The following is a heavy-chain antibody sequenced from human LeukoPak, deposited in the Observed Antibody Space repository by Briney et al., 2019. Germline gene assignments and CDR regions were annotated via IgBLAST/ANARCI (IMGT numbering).Heavy chain of an antibody. CDR2: INPNSGGT. CDR3: ARARPVAGIGNWFDP. V-gene: IGHV1-2*02. Sequence: ASVKVSCKASGYTFTGYYMHWVRQAPGQGLAWMGWINPNSGGTNYAQKFQGRVTMTRDTSISTAYMELSRLRSDDTAVYYCARARPVAGIGNWFDPWGQGTLVTVSS. J-gene: IGHJ5*02. CDR1: GYTFTGYY. D-gene: IGHD6-19*01.